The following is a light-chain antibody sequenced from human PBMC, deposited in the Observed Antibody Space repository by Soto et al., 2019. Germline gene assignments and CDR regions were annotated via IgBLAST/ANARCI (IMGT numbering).Light chain of an antibody. CDR1: QSINKW. Sequence: DIQMTQSPSTLSASPGDRVIITCRASQSINKWLAWYQQRPGEAPKLLIYKASHLQSGVPSRFSGSGSGTDFSLTISSLQPADFATYYCQHYNNYPWTFGQGTKVEIK. J-gene: IGKJ1*01. CDR2: KAS. V-gene: IGKV1-5*03. CDR3: QHYNNYPWT.